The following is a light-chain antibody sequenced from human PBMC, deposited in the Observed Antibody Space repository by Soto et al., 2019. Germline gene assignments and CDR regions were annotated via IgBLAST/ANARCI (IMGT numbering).Light chain of an antibody. V-gene: IGKV2-24*01. CDR3: MQDALYST. J-gene: IGKJ1*01. CDR2: KVS. CDR1: QSPVDGDGITS. Sequence: DIVMTQTPLSLRVTLGQPASISCSSRQSPVDGDGITSLSWLHQRPGQPPRLLIYKVSNRFSGVPDRFSGSGAGTDFTLKINTVEAEDVGVYYCMQDALYSTFGQGTKVEIK.